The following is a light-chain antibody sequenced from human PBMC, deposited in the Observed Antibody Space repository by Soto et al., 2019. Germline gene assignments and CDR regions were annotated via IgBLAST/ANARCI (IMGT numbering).Light chain of an antibody. CDR2: KAS. J-gene: IGKJ1*01. CDR1: QTISSW. Sequence: QMTQSPSTLSGSVGDRVTITFRASQTISSWLAWYQQKPGKAPKLLIYKASTLKSGVPSRFSGSGSGTEFTLTISSLQPDDFVTYYCKHYESYSEAFGQGTKV. V-gene: IGKV1-5*03. CDR3: KHYESYSEA.